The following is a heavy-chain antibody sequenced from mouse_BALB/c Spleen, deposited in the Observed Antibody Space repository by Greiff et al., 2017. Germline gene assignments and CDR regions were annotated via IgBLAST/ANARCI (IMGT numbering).Heavy chain of an antibody. J-gene: IGHJ4*01. D-gene: IGHD1-2*01. CDR2: INPSNGGT. Sequence: VQLQQPGAELVKPGAPVKLPCKALGYTFPSYYMYWVKQRPGQGLEWIGEINPSNGGTNFNEKFKSKATLTVDKPSSTAYMQLSSLTSEDSAVYYCTRGRPLYAMDYWGQGTSVTVSS. CDR3: TRGRPLYAMDY. V-gene: IGHV1S81*02. CDR1: GYTFPSYY.